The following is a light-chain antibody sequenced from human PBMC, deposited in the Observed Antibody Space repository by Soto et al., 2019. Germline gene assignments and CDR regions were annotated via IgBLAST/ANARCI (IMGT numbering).Light chain of an antibody. CDR3: QQRRSWQVT. Sequence: EIVMTQTPATLWVSPGERVTLSCRASQRVSSRLAWYQQKPGQSPRLLIYDASKRATGIPARFSGSGSGTNFTLTISSLEPEDFAVYYCQQRRSWQVTFGQGTRLEI. CDR2: DAS. V-gene: IGKV3D-11*02. CDR1: QRVSSR. J-gene: IGKJ5*01.